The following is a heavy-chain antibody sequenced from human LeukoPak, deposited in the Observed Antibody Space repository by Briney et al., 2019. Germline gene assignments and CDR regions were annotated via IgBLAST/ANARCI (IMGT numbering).Heavy chain of an antibody. Sequence: GGSLRLSCAASWVIASSNYMSLVRQAPGEGLEWVSVIYSGGSTYYADSVKGRFTISRDNSKNTLYLQMNSLRAEDTAVYYCASTHLGYCSSVSCQNDYWGQGTLVTVSS. CDR3: ASTHLGYCSSVSCQNDY. CDR2: IYSGGST. D-gene: IGHD2-15*01. J-gene: IGHJ4*02. CDR1: WVIASSNY. V-gene: IGHV3-53*01.